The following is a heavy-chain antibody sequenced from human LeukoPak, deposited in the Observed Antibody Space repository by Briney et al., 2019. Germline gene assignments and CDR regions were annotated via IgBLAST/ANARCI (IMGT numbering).Heavy chain of an antibody. Sequence: PSETLSLTCTVSGVSINTYYWSWIRQPAGKGLEWLGRIYISGSTNYTPSLKSRVTMSLDTSKNQLSLKLSSVTAADTAVYYCARAKGRSPLFDYWGQGTLVTVSS. D-gene: IGHD6-13*01. CDR1: GVSINTYY. CDR2: IYISGST. V-gene: IGHV4-4*07. CDR3: ARAKGRSPLFDY. J-gene: IGHJ4*02.